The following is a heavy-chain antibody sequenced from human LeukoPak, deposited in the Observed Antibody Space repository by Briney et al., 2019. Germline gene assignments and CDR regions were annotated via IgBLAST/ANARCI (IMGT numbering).Heavy chain of an antibody. Sequence: SVKVSCKASGGTFSSYAISWVRQAPGQGLEWMGRIIPIFGTANYAQKFQGRVTITTDESTSTAYMELSSLRSEDTAVYYCARGPTYYYDSSGYYYYWGQGTLVTVSS. V-gene: IGHV1-69*05. CDR2: IIPIFGTA. CDR1: GGTFSSYA. CDR3: ARGPTYYYDSSGYYYY. D-gene: IGHD3-22*01. J-gene: IGHJ4*02.